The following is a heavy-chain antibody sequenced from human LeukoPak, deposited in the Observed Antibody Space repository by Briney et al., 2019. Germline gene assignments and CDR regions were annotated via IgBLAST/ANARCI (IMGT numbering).Heavy chain of an antibody. CDR3: AREGLDYGSGSYEPIY. J-gene: IGHJ4*02. CDR1: GYTFTSYY. Sequence: ASVKVSCKASGYTFTSYYMHWVRQAPGQGLEWMGIINPSGGSTSYAQKFQGRVTMTRDTSTSTVYMELSSLRSEDTAVYYCAREGLDYGSGSYEPIYWGRGTLVTVSS. V-gene: IGHV1-46*01. D-gene: IGHD3-10*01. CDR2: INPSGGST.